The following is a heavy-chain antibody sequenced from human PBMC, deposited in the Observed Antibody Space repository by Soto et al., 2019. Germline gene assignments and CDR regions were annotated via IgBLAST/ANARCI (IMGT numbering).Heavy chain of an antibody. J-gene: IGHJ5*02. CDR1: GVAFRHNY. D-gene: IGHD1-26*01. CDR2: ISTSGSPA. Sequence: PGRFLRHCSTVAGVAFRHNYWSWIRQAPGKGLEWLSYISTSGSPAYYADSVKGRFTISTDNAKKSLYLQMDSLRAEDTGVYYCATGAIYYEAWGQGTLVTVSS. CDR3: ATGAIYYEA. V-gene: IGHV3-11*01.